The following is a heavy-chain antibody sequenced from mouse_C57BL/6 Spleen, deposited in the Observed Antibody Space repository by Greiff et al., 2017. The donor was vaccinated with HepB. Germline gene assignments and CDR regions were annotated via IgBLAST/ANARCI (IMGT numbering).Heavy chain of an antibody. D-gene: IGHD2-14*01. Sequence: VQLQQSGPELVKPGASVKISCKASGYAFSSSWMNWVKQRPGKGLEWIGRIYPGDGDTNYNGKFKGKATLTADKSSSTAYMQLSSLTSEDSAVYFCARGGITRDAMDYWGQGTSVTVSS. J-gene: IGHJ4*01. CDR3: ARGGITRDAMDY. CDR1: GYAFSSSW. V-gene: IGHV1-82*01. CDR2: IYPGDGDT.